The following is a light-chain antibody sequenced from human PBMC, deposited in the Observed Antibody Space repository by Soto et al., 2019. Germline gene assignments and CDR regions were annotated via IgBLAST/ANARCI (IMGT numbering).Light chain of an antibody. V-gene: IGLV2-8*01. Sequence: QSALTQPPSASGSPGQSVTISCTGTSSDVGGYNYGSWYLQHPGTAPKLLIYEVTKRHSGVPDRFSGYKSGNTASPPVSGLQAEDEADYYGSSYAGSPYYVFGTGTKVTVL. CDR1: SSDVGGYNY. CDR2: EVT. J-gene: IGLJ1*01. CDR3: SSYAGSPYYV.